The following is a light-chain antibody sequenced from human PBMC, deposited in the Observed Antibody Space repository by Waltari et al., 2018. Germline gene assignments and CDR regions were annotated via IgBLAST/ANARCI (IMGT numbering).Light chain of an antibody. Sequence: IVLTQSPGILSLSPGERATLSCRASQSVSRSLAWYQQKPGQAPKLLIYGASTRATGIPDRFTGSGSGTDFSLTISSLEPEDFAIYFCQHYVRLPATFGQGTKVEIK. CDR3: QHYVRLPAT. CDR2: GAS. V-gene: IGKV3-20*01. CDR1: QSVSRS. J-gene: IGKJ1*01.